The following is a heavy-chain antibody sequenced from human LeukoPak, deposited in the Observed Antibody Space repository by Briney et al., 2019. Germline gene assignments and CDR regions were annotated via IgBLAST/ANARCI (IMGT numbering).Heavy chain of an antibody. J-gene: IGHJ4*02. CDR2: IIPIFGTA. V-gene: IGHV1-69*13. Sequence: SVKVSCKASGGTFSSYAISWVRQAPGQGLEWMGGIIPIFGTANYAQKFQGRVTITANESTSTAYMELSSLRSEDTAVYYCARGSHTAMVSTDFDYWGQGTLVTVSS. CDR1: GGTFSSYA. D-gene: IGHD5-18*01. CDR3: ARGSHTAMVSTDFDY.